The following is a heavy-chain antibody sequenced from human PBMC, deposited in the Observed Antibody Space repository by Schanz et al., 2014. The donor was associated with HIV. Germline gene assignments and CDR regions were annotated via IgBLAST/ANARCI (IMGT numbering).Heavy chain of an antibody. Sequence: QVQLVESGGGVVQPGRSLRLSCAASGFTFRNFGMHWVRQAPGKGLEWVAALSFDGSLKTYAESVKGRFTISRDNSKNTLYLQMNSLRAEDTAVYYCTKEVPPDVWGQGTTVTVSS. CDR1: GFTFRNFG. CDR2: LSFDGSLK. CDR3: TKEVPPDV. V-gene: IGHV3-30*18. J-gene: IGHJ6*02. D-gene: IGHD1-1*01.